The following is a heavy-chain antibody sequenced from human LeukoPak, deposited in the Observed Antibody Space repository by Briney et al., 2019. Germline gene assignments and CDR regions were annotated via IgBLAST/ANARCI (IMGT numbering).Heavy chain of an antibody. D-gene: IGHD6-13*01. CDR3: ARARQYSSSWYYSPLVFDY. Sequence: SRTLSLTCAISGDSVSSNSAAWNWIRQSPSRGLEWLGRTYYRSKWYSDYAVSVKSRITINPDTSKNQFSLQLNSVTPEDTAVYYCARARQYSSSWYYSPLVFDYWGQGTLVTVSS. CDR1: GDSVSSNSAA. CDR2: TYYRSKWYS. J-gene: IGHJ4*02. V-gene: IGHV6-1*01.